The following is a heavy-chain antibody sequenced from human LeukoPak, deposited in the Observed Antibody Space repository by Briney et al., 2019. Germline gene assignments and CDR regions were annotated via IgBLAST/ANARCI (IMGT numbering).Heavy chain of an antibody. CDR2: IYPGDSDT. CDR3: ARMGETYYDFWSGYDSGGGY. V-gene: IGHV5-51*01. D-gene: IGHD3-3*01. J-gene: IGHJ4*02. CDR1: GYSFTSYW. Sequence: GESLKISCKGSGYSFTSYWIVWVRQMPGKGLEWMGIIYPGDSDTRYSPSFQGQVTISADKSISTAYLQWSSLKASDTAMYYCARMGETYYDFWSGYDSGGGYWGQGTLVTVSS.